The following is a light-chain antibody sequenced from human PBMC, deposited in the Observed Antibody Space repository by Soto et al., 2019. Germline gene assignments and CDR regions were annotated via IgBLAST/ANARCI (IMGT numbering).Light chain of an antibody. CDR2: GVN. CDR1: SSEVGGYNY. V-gene: IGLV2-14*01. Sequence: QPVLTQPASVSGSPGQSITISCTGTSSEVGGYNYVSWYQQHPGKAPKLLIYGVNNRPSGVSNRFSGSKSGNTASLTISGLQAEDEADYYCSSYTRSSTVIFGGGTQLTVL. J-gene: IGLJ2*01. CDR3: SSYTRSSTVI.